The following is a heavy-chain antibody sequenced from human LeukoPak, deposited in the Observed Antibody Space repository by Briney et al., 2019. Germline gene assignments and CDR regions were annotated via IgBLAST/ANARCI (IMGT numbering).Heavy chain of an antibody. V-gene: IGHV1-3*01. CDR1: GYTFSDYA. CDR2: INAGNGDT. D-gene: IGHD6-19*01. Sequence: ASVKVSCKASGYTFSDYAKHWVRQAPGQRLEWMGWINAGNGDTKYSQKFQGRVTITWDTSASTVHMELSSLRSEDTAVYYCARNLVGKTDFDYWGQGTLVTVSS. CDR3: ARNLVGKTDFDY. J-gene: IGHJ4*02.